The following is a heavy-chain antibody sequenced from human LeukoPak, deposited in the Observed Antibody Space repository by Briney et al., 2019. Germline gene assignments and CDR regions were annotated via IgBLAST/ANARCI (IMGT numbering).Heavy chain of an antibody. V-gene: IGHV4-39*07. CDR3: ATSWRTRGFDP. Sequence: SETLSLTCTVSGGSISSSSYYWGWIRQPPGKGLEWIGSIYYSGSTYYNPSLKSRVTISVDTSKNQFSLKLSSVTAADTAVYYCATSWRTRGFDPWGQGTLVTVSS. CDR1: GGSISSSSYY. J-gene: IGHJ5*02. CDR2: IYYSGST.